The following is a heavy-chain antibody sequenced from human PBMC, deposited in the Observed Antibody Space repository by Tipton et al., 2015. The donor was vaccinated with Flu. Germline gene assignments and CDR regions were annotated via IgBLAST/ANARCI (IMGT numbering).Heavy chain of an antibody. D-gene: IGHD3-16*01. V-gene: IGHV4-30-2*01. CDR1: GGSISSGGYS. Sequence: TLSLTCAVSGGSISSGGYSWSWIRQPPGKGLEWIGYIYHSGSTYYNPSFKSRVSISVDRSKNQFSLKLNSVTAADTAVYYCARDGRGGAIPFDYWGQGTLVTVSS. CDR2: IYHSGST. J-gene: IGHJ4*02. CDR3: ARDGRGGAIPFDY.